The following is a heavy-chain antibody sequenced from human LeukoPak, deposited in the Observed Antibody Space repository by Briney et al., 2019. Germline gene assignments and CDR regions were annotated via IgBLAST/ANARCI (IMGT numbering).Heavy chain of an antibody. D-gene: IGHD1-26*01. CDR1: GFTFNNYA. CDR3: ARGSGSSAWLIDY. CDR2: ITSSSTYI. Sequence: GGSLRLSCVASGFTFNNYAMNWVRQAPGEGLEWVSIITSSSTYIDYADSVRGRFTISRDDAKNSLFLQMNSLRAEDTALYYCARGSGSSAWLIDYWGQGALVTVSS. V-gene: IGHV3-21*01. J-gene: IGHJ4*02.